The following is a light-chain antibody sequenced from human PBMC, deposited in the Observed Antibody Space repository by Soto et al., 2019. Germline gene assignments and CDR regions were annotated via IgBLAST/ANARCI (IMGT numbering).Light chain of an antibody. CDR2: DAS. Sequence: EIVLTQSPATLSLSPGEGATLSCRTSQSVSSYLAWYQQKPGQAPRLLLYDASNRATGIPARFSGSGSGTDFTLTISSLEPEDFAVYYCQQRSNWPPITFGQGTRLEIK. J-gene: IGKJ5*01. CDR3: QQRSNWPPIT. CDR1: QSVSSY. V-gene: IGKV3-11*01.